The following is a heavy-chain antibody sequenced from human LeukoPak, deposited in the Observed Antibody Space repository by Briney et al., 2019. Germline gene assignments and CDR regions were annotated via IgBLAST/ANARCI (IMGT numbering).Heavy chain of an antibody. CDR3: ARLKPGAPFPPHFDS. J-gene: IGHJ4*02. CDR1: GYTFTGYF. D-gene: IGHD1-1*01. CDR2: INPNSGGT. V-gene: IGHV1-2*06. Sequence: ASVKVSCKTSGYTFTGYFMHWLRQAPGQGLEWMGRINPNSGGTSYAQKFQGRVTMTRDTSISTAYMDLSSLTSDDTAVYYCARLKPGAPFPPHFDSWGQGTLVIVSA.